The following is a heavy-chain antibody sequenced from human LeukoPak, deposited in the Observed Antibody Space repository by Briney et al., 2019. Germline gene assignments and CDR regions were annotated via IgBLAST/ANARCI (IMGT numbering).Heavy chain of an antibody. V-gene: IGHV3-53*01. CDR1: GFTVSSNY. D-gene: IGHD3-10*01. Sequence: GGSLRLSCVASGFTVSSNYMSWVRQAPGKGLEWVSVIPPGGSTYYADSVKGRFTISRDNSKNTVYLQMNSLRAEDTAVYYCARCKTRFGELAWGQGTLSPSPQ. CDR2: IPPGGST. J-gene: IGHJ5*02. CDR3: ARCKTRFGELA.